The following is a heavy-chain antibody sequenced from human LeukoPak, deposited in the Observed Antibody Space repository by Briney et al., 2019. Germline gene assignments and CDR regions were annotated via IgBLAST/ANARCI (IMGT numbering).Heavy chain of an antibody. V-gene: IGHV3-23*01. D-gene: IGHD3-22*01. Sequence: GGSLRLSCAASGFTFSTYAMGWVRQTPGKGLEWVSAISGSGDTTYYADSVKGRFTISRDNSRNSLYLQMNSLRAEDTAVYYCARTYYYDSSGYYYHWGQGTLITVSS. CDR1: GFTFSTYA. CDR2: ISGSGDTT. J-gene: IGHJ1*01. CDR3: ARTYYYDSSGYYYH.